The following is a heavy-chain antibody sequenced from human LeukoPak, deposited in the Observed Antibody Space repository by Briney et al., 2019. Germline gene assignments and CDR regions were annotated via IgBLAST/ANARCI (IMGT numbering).Heavy chain of an antibody. Sequence: WGSLRLSCGASGFTINRENMYGVRQAPRKRPEWVTYISPTSGTIYYTDSLNGRFSISRDNAKSSLSLQMTSLTTEDTAIYFCARVNMFLESSANYYNPWFDPWGQGTLVIVSS. D-gene: IGHD4/OR15-4a*01. J-gene: IGHJ5*02. CDR3: ARVNMFLESSANYYNPWFDP. V-gene: IGHV3-48*04. CDR2: ISPTSGTI. CDR1: GFTINREN.